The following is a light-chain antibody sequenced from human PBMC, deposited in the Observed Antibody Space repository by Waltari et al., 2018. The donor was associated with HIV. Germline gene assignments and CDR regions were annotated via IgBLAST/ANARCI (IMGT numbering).Light chain of an antibody. V-gene: IGKV1-27*01. Sequence: DIQMTQSPSSLSLFLGDTVTITCRASQAINNYLAWYQHRPGEAPHLLIYAASTLQSGVPSRFSGSGSGTDFTLTITNLQPEDVGTYYCQKFNSAPLTFGGGTKVEIK. CDR1: QAINNY. J-gene: IGKJ4*01. CDR3: QKFNSAPLT. CDR2: AAS.